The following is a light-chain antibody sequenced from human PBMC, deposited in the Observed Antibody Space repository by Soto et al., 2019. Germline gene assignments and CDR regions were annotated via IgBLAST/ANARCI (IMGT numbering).Light chain of an antibody. V-gene: IGLV2-23*01. Sequence: QSALTQPASVSGSPGQSITISCTGTSSDVGSYNLVSWYQQHPGKAPKFMIYEDTKRPSGVSNRFSGSKSGNTASLTISGLQAEDEAAYHCCSYAGSTTLVFGGGTKLTVL. CDR1: SSDVGSYNL. J-gene: IGLJ2*01. CDR3: CSYAGSTTLV. CDR2: EDT.